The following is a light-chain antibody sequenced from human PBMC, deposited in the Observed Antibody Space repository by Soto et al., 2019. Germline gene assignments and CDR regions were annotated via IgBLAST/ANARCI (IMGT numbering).Light chain of an antibody. V-gene: IGLV2-14*01. Sequence: QSVLTKPASVSGSPGQSITISCTGSSSDVGGYNYVSWYQQHPGKAPRLMISEVSNRPSRVSNRFSGSKSGNTASLTISGLQAEDEADYYCSSYTSSSTLVFGTGTKVTVL. CDR3: SSYTSSSTLV. J-gene: IGLJ1*01. CDR1: SSDVGGYNY. CDR2: EVS.